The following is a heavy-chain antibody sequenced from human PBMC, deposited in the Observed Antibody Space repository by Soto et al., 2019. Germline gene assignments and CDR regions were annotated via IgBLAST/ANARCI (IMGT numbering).Heavy chain of an antibody. CDR1: GGSISSSNW. CDR2: IYHSGRT. J-gene: IGHJ4*02. Sequence: QVQLQESGPGLVKPSGTLSLTCVVSGGSISSSNWWSWVRQPPGKGLEWIGEIYHSGRTNYNPSLKSRVSISLDKSKNQFCLKLSAVTAADSAVYYCARIRTYDLMTAPDYWGQGTLVTVSS. D-gene: IGHD2-21*02. CDR3: ARIRTYDLMTAPDY. V-gene: IGHV4-4*02.